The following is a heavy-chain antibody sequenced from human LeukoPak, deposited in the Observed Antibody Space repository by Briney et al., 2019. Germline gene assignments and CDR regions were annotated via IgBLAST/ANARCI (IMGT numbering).Heavy chain of an antibody. CDR1: GFTFSNYA. CDR2: VAYDGSIA. D-gene: IGHD3-10*01. V-gene: IGHV3-30*03. CDR3: ARDRIRGAPDYFDY. J-gene: IGHJ4*02. Sequence: PGRSLRLSCAASGFTFSNYAMHWVRLAPGKGLDWVAVVAYDGSIAYYADSVRGRFTISRDDSKNTLYLQMNSLRTEDTAVYYCARDRIRGAPDYFDYWGQGTLVTVSS.